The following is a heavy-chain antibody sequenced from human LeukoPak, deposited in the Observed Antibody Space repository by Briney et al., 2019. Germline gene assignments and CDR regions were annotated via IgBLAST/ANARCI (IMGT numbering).Heavy chain of an antibody. CDR2: ISYDGSNT. CDR1: GFTFSSYA. Sequence: PGGSLRLSCAASGFTFSSYAMHWVRQAPGKGLEWVAVISYDGSNTYYADSVKGRFTISRDNSKNTLYLQMNSLRAEDTAVYYCASLNYDILTGYHQADYWGQGTLVTVSS. D-gene: IGHD3-9*01. J-gene: IGHJ4*02. CDR3: ASLNYDILTGYHQADY. V-gene: IGHV3-30*01.